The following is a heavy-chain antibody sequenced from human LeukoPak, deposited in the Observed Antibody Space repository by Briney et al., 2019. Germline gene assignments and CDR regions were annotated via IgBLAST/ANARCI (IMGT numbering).Heavy chain of an antibody. CDR3: ARAEGNYYDSSTGDY. CDR2: INWNGGST. CDR1: GFTFDDYG. J-gene: IGHJ4*02. V-gene: IGHV3-20*04. Sequence: GGSLRLSCAASGFTFDDYGMSWVRQAPGKGLEWVSGINWNGGSTGYADSVKGRFTISRDSAKNSLYLQMNSLRAEDTALYYCARAEGNYYDSSTGDYWGQGTLVTVSS. D-gene: IGHD3-22*01.